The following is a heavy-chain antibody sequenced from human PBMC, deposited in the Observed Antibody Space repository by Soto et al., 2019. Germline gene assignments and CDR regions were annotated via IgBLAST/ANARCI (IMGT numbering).Heavy chain of an antibody. CDR2: IYYSGST. D-gene: IGHD6-19*01. Sequence: QVQLQESGPGLVKPSETLSLTCTVSGGSVTGASYYWSWIRQPPGKGLEWIAYIYYSGSTSYNPSLKSRVTISVDTSKNQISLKLNSVTAADTAVYYCARDQGIAVAVFDYWGQGTLVTVSS. V-gene: IGHV4-61*01. J-gene: IGHJ4*02. CDR3: ARDQGIAVAVFDY. CDR1: GGSVTGASYY.